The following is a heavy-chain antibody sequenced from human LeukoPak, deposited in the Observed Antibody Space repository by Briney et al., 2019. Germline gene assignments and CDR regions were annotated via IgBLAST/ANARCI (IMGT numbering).Heavy chain of an antibody. D-gene: IGHD3-22*01. V-gene: IGHV3-23*01. Sequence: GRSLRLSCVASGFTFNNYAMSWVRQAPGRGLEWASSTAGSGISKDYADSVKGRFTISKDKSKNTLHLQMDNLRAEDTGVYFCARLPTFYYDSSGYHYDYWGQGTLVTVSS. J-gene: IGHJ4*02. CDR3: ARLPTFYYDSSGYHYDY. CDR2: TAGSGISK. CDR1: GFTFNNYA.